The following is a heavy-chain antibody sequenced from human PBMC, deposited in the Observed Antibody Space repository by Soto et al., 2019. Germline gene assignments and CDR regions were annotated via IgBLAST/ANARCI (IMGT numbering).Heavy chain of an antibody. CDR1: GGSISSTSYY. D-gene: IGHD3-3*01. Sequence: QLQLQESGPGLVEPSETLSLTCSGSGGSISSTSYYWGWLRQPPGKGLEWIGSIYYSGSTYYNPFLQSRVTMSVDTSKNQFSLKLSSVTVEDTAVYYCARGGVLRFLEWLLWGQGTLVTVSS. V-gene: IGHV4-39*01. J-gene: IGHJ4*02. CDR3: ARGGVLRFLEWLL. CDR2: IYYSGST.